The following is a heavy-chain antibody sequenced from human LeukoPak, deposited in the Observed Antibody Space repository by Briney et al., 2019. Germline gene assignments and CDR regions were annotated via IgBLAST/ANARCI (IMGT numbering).Heavy chain of an antibody. CDR2: ISVRDDST. D-gene: IGHD1-1*01. CDR3: AKNRQQLIPEDFDY. CDR1: GFTFTYV. V-gene: IGHV3-23*01. Sequence: GGPLRLSCAASGFTFTYVMSWVRQAPGKGLEWVSSISVRDDSTYYADSVRGRFTISRDNSKNTVYLQMKSLRAEDTAIYYCAKNRQQLIPEDFDYWGQGTLVTVSS. J-gene: IGHJ4*02.